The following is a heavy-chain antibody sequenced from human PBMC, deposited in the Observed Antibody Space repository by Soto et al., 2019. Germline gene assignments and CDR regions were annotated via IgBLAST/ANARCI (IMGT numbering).Heavy chain of an antibody. V-gene: IGHV4-61*01. D-gene: IGHD6-13*01. Sequence: ETLSLTCTVSGGSVSSGSYYWSWIRQPPGKGLEWIGYIYYSGSTNYNPSLKSRVTISVDTSKNQFSLKLSSVTAADTAVYYCASEDRGSSWYQYGMDVWGQGTTVTVSS. CDR3: ASEDRGSSWYQYGMDV. J-gene: IGHJ6*02. CDR2: IYYSGST. CDR1: GGSVSSGSYY.